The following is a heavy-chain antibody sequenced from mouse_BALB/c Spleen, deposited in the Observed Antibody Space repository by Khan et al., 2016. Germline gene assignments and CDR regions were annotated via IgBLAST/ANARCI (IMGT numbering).Heavy chain of an antibody. CDR3: ARAWSKKRDGEAMDY. V-gene: IGHV5-12-1*01. D-gene: IGHD2-3*01. Sequence: EVELVESGGGLVKPGGSLKLSCAASGFAFSSYGMSWVRQTPEKRLEWVAYTSTGGRRTYYTDTVKGRFTISGDNANSTVYLQMNSLKFEDAAMYDGARAWSKKRDGEAMDYWGQGTSVTVAS. CDR2: TSTGGRRT. CDR1: GFAFSSYG. J-gene: IGHJ4*01.